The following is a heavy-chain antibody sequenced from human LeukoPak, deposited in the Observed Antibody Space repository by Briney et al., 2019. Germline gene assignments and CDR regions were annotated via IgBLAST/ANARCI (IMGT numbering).Heavy chain of an antibody. J-gene: IGHJ2*01. D-gene: IGHD6-19*01. CDR2: IYYSGST. V-gene: IGHV4-59*01. Sequence: NLSETLSLTCTVSGGSISSYYWSWIRQPPGKGLEWIGYIYYSGSTNYNPSLKSRVTISVDTSKNQFSLKLSSVTAADTAVYYCARERVAVAGTKGTDWYFDLWGRGTLVTVSS. CDR1: GGSISSYY. CDR3: ARERVAVAGTKGTDWYFDL.